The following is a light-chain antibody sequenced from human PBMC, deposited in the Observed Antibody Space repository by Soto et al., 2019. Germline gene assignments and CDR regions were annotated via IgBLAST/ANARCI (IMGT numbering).Light chain of an antibody. CDR2: DVS. V-gene: IGLV2-14*03. Sequence: QSVLTQPASVSGSPGHSITISCTGTSSDVGGYNYVSWYQHHPGKAPKLMIYDVSNRPSGVSNRFSGSKSGNTASLTISGLQPEDEADYYCSSYTLSNTRQIVFGTGTKVTVL. J-gene: IGLJ1*01. CDR3: SSYTLSNTRQIV. CDR1: SSDVGGYNY.